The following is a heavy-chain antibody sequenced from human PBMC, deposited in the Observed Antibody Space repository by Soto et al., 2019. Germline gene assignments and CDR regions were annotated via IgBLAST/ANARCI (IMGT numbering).Heavy chain of an antibody. CDR3: ARDDATYCGGDCYRYFYYGMDV. V-gene: IGHV1-69*13. D-gene: IGHD2-21*02. CDR2: IIPMFPTA. Sequence: SVKVSCKASGGTFSNHAISWVRQAPGQGLGWVGGIIPMFPTADYAQRFQGRVTITADDSTTTVYMELSGLRSEDTAMYYCARDDATYCGGDCYRYFYYGMDVWGQGTTVTVSS. CDR1: GGTFSNHA. J-gene: IGHJ6*02.